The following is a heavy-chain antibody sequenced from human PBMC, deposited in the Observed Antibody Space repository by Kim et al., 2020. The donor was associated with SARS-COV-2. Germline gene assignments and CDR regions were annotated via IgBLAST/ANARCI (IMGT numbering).Heavy chain of an antibody. CDR3: ARTVSYGYFDY. V-gene: IGHV3-66*02. D-gene: IGHD5-18*01. Sequence: GGSLRLSCAASGFTVSSNYMSWVRQAPGKGLEWVSVIYSGGSTYYADSVKGRFTISRDNSKNTLYLQMNSLRAEDTAVYYCARTVSYGYFDYWGQGTLVTVSS. J-gene: IGHJ4*02. CDR1: GFTVSSNY. CDR2: IYSGGST.